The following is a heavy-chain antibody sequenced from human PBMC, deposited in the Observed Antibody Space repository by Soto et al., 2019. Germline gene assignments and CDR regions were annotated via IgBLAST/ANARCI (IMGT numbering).Heavy chain of an antibody. Sequence: QVQLVESGGGLVKPGGSLRLSCAASGFTFSDYYMTWIRQAPGKGLEWVSYISSSADIIYCADSVKGRFTISRDNAKNSLSLQMNSLRAEDAAVYYCASAAIAAPNYYMDVWGKGTTVTVSS. J-gene: IGHJ6*03. D-gene: IGHD2-2*02. CDR3: ASAAIAAPNYYMDV. CDR1: GFTFSDYY. CDR2: ISSSADII. V-gene: IGHV3-11*01.